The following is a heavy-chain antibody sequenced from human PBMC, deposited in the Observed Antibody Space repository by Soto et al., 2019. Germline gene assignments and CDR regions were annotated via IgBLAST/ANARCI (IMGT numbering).Heavy chain of an antibody. CDR2: IYYSGST. D-gene: IGHD3-22*01. CDR3: ARHYDSSGYNFDY. J-gene: IGHJ4*02. V-gene: IGHV4-31*03. CDR1: GGSISSGGYY. Sequence: QVQLQESGPGLVKPSQTLSLTCTVSGGSISSGGYYWSWIRQHPGKGLEWIGDIYYSGSTYYNPSGKSRVTISVDTSKNQFSLKLSSVTAADTAVYYCARHYDSSGYNFDYWGQGTLVTVSS.